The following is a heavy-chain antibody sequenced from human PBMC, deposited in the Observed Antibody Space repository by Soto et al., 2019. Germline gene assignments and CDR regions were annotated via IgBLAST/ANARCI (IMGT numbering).Heavy chain of an antibody. CDR2: LHHGGSP. J-gene: IGHJ4*02. CDR1: RYSINNNNW. CDR3: TKNSAYALDY. D-gene: IGHD5-12*01. Sequence: SETLSLTCDVSRYSINNNNWWSWVRQPPGGGLEWIGELHHGGSPNYNPSLESRVTFSVDISKNQFFLKLSSVTAADTPVYYCTKNSAYALDYWGQGTLVTVTS. V-gene: IGHV4-4*02.